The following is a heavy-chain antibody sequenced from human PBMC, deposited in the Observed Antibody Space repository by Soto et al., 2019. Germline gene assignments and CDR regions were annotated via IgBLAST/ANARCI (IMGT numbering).Heavy chain of an antibody. Sequence: TLSLTCTVSGGSITGGSISTTNYYWGWLRQPPGKGLEWIASFFIGGSTYYNPSLKSRVTISVDTSKNQFSLKLNSVTAADTAVYYCARDLWGYCGTDCYPLDVWGQGTTVTVSS. CDR3: ARDLWGYCGTDCYPLDV. CDR2: FFIGGST. V-gene: IGHV4-39*07. D-gene: IGHD2-21*02. J-gene: IGHJ6*02. CDR1: GGSISTTNYY.